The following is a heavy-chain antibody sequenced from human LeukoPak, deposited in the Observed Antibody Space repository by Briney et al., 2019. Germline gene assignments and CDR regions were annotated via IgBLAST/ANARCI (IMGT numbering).Heavy chain of an antibody. CDR2: ISSSGSTI. J-gene: IGHJ5*02. D-gene: IGHD3-10*01. Sequence: PGGSLRLSCAASGFTFSDYYMTGIGQAPGKGLEWVSYISSSGSTIYYADSVKGRFTISRDNAKNSLYLQMNSLRAEDTAVYYCARAPRFRLVGVPKGPFDPWGQGALVTVSS. CDR3: ARAPRFRLVGVPKGPFDP. V-gene: IGHV3-11*01. CDR1: GFTFSDYY.